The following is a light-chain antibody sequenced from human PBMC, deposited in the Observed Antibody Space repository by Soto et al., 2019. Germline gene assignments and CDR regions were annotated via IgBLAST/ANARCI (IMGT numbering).Light chain of an antibody. CDR3: QRYNTAVMA. J-gene: IGKJ5*01. Sequence: DIQMTQSPSSLSASVGDRVTITCRASQGINNYLASYQQRPGEAPNLLIYAASTLQSGVPSRFSGGGSGTNFTLTINSLQAEDVGSYYCQRYNTAVMAFGQGTRLDIK. CDR1: QGINNY. CDR2: AAS. V-gene: IGKV1-27*01.